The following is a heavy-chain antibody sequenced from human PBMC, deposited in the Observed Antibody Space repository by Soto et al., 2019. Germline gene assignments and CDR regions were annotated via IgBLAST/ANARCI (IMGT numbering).Heavy chain of an antibody. V-gene: IGHV3-11*04. CDR2: ISSSGSTI. CDR3: ARDRIADTLDY. J-gene: IGHJ4*02. Sequence: PGGSLRLSCAASGFTFSDYYMSWIRQAPGKGLEWVSYISSSGSTIYYADSVKGRFTISRDNSKNTLYLQMNSLRAEDTAVYYCARDRIADTLDYWGQGTLVTVSS. D-gene: IGHD6-13*01. CDR1: GFTFSDYY.